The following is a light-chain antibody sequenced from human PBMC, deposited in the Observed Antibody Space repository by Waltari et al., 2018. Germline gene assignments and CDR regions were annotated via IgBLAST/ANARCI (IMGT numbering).Light chain of an antibody. V-gene: IGLV2-8*01. CDR1: SSDVGGHNS. CDR3: SSYAGSNSHV. CDR2: EVS. Sequence: QSALTQPPSASGSPGQSVTMSCTGTSSDVGGHNSASWYQQHPGTVPKLIIYEVSERPSGVPHRFSGTKSGNTASLTVSGLQAEDEADYYCSSYAGSNSHVFGTGTRVTVL. J-gene: IGLJ1*01.